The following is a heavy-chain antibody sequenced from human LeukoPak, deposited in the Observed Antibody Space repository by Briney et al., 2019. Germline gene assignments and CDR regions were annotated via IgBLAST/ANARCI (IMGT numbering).Heavy chain of an antibody. D-gene: IGHD2-2*01. CDR2: INYSGTT. CDR1: GGSISNRNYY. J-gene: IGHJ4*02. V-gene: IGHV4-39*01. CDR3: ARVNIAVVPSANFDY. Sequence: PSETLSLTCTVSGGSISNRNYYWGWIRQPPGKGLEWIGSINYSGTTYYNPSLRSRVTVSVDTPKNQFSLKVSSVAAADTAVYYCARVNIAVVPSANFDYWGQGTLVTVSS.